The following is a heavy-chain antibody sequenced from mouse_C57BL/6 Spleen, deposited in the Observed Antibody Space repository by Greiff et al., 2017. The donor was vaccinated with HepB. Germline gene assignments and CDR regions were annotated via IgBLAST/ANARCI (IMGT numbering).Heavy chain of an antibody. CDR2: IYPGDGDT. CDR1: GYAFSSSW. J-gene: IGHJ3*01. Sequence: VHLVESGPELVKPGASVKISCKASGYAFSSSWMNWVKQRPGKGLEWIGRIYPGDGDTNYNGKFKGKATLTADKSSSTAYMQLSSLTSEDSAVYFCARYWDGGFAYWGQGTLVTVSA. CDR3: ARYWDGGFAY. D-gene: IGHD4-1*01. V-gene: IGHV1-82*01.